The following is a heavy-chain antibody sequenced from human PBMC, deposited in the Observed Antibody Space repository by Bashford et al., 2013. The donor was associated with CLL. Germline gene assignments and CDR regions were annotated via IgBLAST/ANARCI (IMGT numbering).Heavy chain of an antibody. CDR2: IIPIFGYS. J-gene: IGHJ4*02. D-gene: IGHD3-3*01. CDR3: ARLPKSWHYDFLEWLSWGPPTFDY. V-gene: IGHV1-69*13. CDR1: GGTFSSYA. Sequence: SVKGLLQGLLGGTFSSYAISWVRQAPGQGLEWMGGIIPIFGYSKLRTEVPRAESRLPADESTSTAYMELSSLRSEDTAVYYCARLPKSWHYDFLEWLSWGPPTFDYWGPGEPWGHRLL.